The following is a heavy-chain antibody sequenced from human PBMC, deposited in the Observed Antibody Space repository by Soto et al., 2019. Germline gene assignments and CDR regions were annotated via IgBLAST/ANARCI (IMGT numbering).Heavy chain of an antibody. CDR2: ISAYNGNT. Sequence: ASVKVSCKASGYALTSYGISWVRQAPGQGLEWMGWISAYNGNTNYAQKLQGRVTMTTDTSTSTAYMELRSLRSDDTAVYYCGRDWAAAGPFDYWGQGTLVTVSS. CDR3: GRDWAAAGPFDY. CDR1: GYALTSYG. V-gene: IGHV1-18*01. J-gene: IGHJ4*02. D-gene: IGHD6-13*01.